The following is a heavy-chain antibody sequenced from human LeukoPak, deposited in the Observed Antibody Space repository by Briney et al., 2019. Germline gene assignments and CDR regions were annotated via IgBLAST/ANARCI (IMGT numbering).Heavy chain of an antibody. Sequence: GGSLRLSCAASGFTFSSYEMNWVRQAPGKGLEWVSYISSSGSTIYYADSVKGRFTISRDNAKNSLCLQMNSLRAEDTAVYYCARETSGSLDYWGQGTLVTVSS. CDR1: GFTFSSYE. D-gene: IGHD1-26*01. V-gene: IGHV3-48*03. CDR2: ISSSGSTI. J-gene: IGHJ4*02. CDR3: ARETSGSLDY.